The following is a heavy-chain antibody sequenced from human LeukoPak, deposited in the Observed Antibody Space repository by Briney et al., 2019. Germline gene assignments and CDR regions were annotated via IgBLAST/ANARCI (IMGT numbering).Heavy chain of an antibody. CDR3: ARDSPGLT. CDR2: IYYSGST. V-gene: IGHV4-30-4*01. J-gene: IGHJ5*02. Sequence: SETLSLTCTVSGGSIGSGAYYWSWIRQPPGKGLEWIGYIYYSGSTYYNPSLKSRVTISVDTSKNQFSLKLSSVTAADTAVYYCARDSPGLTWGQGTLVTVSS. D-gene: IGHD1-1*01. CDR1: GGSIGSGAYY.